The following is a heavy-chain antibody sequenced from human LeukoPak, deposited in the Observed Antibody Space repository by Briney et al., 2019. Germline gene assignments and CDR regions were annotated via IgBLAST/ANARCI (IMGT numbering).Heavy chain of an antibody. CDR3: ARRNTAMVDQYYFDY. CDR2: IKQDGSEK. V-gene: IGHV3-7*01. CDR1: GFTFSNYW. Sequence: GGSLRLSCAASGFTFSNYWMSWVRQAPGKGLEWVANIKQDGSEKYFVDSVKGRFTISRDNAKNSLYLQMNSLRAEDAAVYYRARRNTAMVDQYYFDYWGQGTLVTVSS. J-gene: IGHJ4*02. D-gene: IGHD5-18*01.